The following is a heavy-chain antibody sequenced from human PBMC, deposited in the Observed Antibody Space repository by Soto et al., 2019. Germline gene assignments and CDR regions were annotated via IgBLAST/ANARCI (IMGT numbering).Heavy chain of an antibody. CDR3: AREPGGIVVVVAATYGMDV. Sequence: KGLEWVAVIWYDGSNKYYADSVKGRFTISRDNSKNTLYLQMNSLRAEETAVYYCAREPGGIVVVVAATYGMDVWGQGTTVTVSS. D-gene: IGHD2-15*01. J-gene: IGHJ6*02. V-gene: IGHV3-33*01. CDR2: IWYDGSNK.